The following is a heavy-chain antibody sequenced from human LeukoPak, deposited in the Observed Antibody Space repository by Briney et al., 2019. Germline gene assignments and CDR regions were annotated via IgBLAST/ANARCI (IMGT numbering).Heavy chain of an antibody. CDR3: AREWATYHNWYDP. V-gene: IGHV4-38-2*02. CDR2: IYRSAST. CDR1: GYTVETGYY. Sequence: SETLSLTCTVSGYTVETGYYWAWLRQPPGKGLEWIGSIYRSASTYYNPSLKSRVLISMDMSKNEVSLSLTSVTAADTAVYYCAREWATYHNWYDPWGQGTLVIVSS. D-gene: IGHD1-26*01. J-gene: IGHJ5*02.